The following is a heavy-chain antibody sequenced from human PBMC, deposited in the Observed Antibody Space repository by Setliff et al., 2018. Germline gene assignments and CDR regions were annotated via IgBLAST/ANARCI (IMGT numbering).Heavy chain of an antibody. D-gene: IGHD6-6*01. CDR1: GGIFNSFS. CDR3: ALEYSNSSPTVYYYMDV. V-gene: IGHV1-69*06. CDR2: IIPLFETT. J-gene: IGHJ6*03. Sequence: SVKVSCKASGGIFNSFSITWVRQAPGQGLEWMGRIIPLFETTNYVEKFQGRVTITADKSTSTAYTELSRLTSEDTAVYYCALEYSNSSPTVYYYMDVWGKGTTVTVSS.